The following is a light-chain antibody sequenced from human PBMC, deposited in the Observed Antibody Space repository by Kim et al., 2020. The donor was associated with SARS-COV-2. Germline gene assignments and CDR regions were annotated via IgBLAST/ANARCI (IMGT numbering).Light chain of an antibody. J-gene: IGKJ4*01. V-gene: IGKV3-20*01. CDR1: QSVSSNF. CDR2: GAS. CDR3: QEYASSPPP. Sequence: SPGERASLSCRASQSVSSNFLAWYQQKPGQAPSLLIYGASSRAIGIPDRFRGSGSGTDFTLTISRLEPEDFAVYYCQEYASSPPPFGGGTKVDIK.